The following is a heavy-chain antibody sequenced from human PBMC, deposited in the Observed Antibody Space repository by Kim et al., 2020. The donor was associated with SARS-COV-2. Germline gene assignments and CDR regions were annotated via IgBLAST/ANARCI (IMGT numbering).Heavy chain of an antibody. V-gene: IGHV4-34*01. Sequence: SETLSLTCAVYGGSFSGYYWSWIRQPPGKGLEWIGEINHSGSTNYNPSLKSRVTISVDTSKNQFPLKLSSVTAADTAVYYCARFVVKCSYGMDVWGQGTTVTVSS. D-gene: IGHD2-2*01. CDR1: GGSFSGYY. J-gene: IGHJ6*02. CDR3: ARFVVKCSYGMDV. CDR2: INHSGST.